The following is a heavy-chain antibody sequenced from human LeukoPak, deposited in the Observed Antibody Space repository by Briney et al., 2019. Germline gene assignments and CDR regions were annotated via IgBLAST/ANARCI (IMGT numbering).Heavy chain of an antibody. CDR1: GLSISSYY. D-gene: IGHD6-19*01. CDR3: ARVGDSSGWTFDY. CDR2: NYYIGST. Sequence: SETLSLTCTGFGLSISSYYRSWIRQRPGNGLEWIGYNYYIGSTNYNPSLKSRVTISLDTSKNQFSLKLSSVTAADTAVYYCARVGDSSGWTFDYWGQGTLVTISS. V-gene: IGHV4-59*01. J-gene: IGHJ4*02.